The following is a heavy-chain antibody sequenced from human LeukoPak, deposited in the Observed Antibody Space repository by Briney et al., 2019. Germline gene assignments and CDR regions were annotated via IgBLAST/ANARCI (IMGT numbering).Heavy chain of an antibody. J-gene: IGHJ6*02. CDR3: ARDRARLYYYGSGSYRYYGMDV. V-gene: IGHV1-69*13. D-gene: IGHD3-10*01. CDR2: IIPIFGTA. CDR1: GGTFSSHA. Sequence: SVKVSCKASGGTFSSHAISWVRQAPGQGLEWMGGIIPIFGTANYAQKFQGRVTITADESTSTAYMELSSLRSEDTAVYYCARDRARLYYYGSGSYRYYGMDVWGQGTTVTVSS.